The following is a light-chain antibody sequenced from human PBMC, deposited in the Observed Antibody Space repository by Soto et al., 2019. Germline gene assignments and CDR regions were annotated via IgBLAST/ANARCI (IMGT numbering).Light chain of an antibody. CDR2: EVS. CDR3: SSYAGTNTSV. CDR1: SSDIGAYIY. J-gene: IGLJ1*01. Sequence: QSVLTQPHSASGTPGQSVTISCTGTSSDIGAYIYVSWYKQHPGKAPKLMISEVSRRPSGVPERFSGSKSGNTASLTVSGLQAEDEANYYCSSYAGTNTSVFG. V-gene: IGLV2-8*01.